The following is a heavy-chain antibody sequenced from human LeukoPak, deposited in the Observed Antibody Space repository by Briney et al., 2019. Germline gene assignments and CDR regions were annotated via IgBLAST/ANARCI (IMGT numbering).Heavy chain of an antibody. J-gene: IGHJ6*02. CDR2: IIPILGIA. CDR3: ARDDNGGNSGGYYYYYGMDV. V-gene: IGHV1-69*04. CDR1: GGTFSSYA. Sequence: SVKVSCKASGGTFSSYAISWVRQAPGQGLEWMGRIIPILGIANYAQKFQGRVTITADKSTSTAYMELSSPRSEDTAVYYCARDDNGGNSGGYYYYYGMDVWGQGTTVTVSS. D-gene: IGHD2-21*02.